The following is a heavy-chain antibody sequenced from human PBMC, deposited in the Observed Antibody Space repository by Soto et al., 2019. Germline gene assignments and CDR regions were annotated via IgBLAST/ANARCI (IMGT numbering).Heavy chain of an antibody. Sequence: QVQLQQWGAGLLKPSETLSLTCAVYGGSFSGYYWSWIRQPPGKGLEWIGEINHSGSTNYNPSLKSRVNISVDTSKNQFSLKLSSVTAADTAVYYCGIAAGYYYYGMDVWGQGTTVTVSS. CDR1: GGSFSGYY. CDR2: INHSGST. CDR3: GIAAGYYYYGMDV. V-gene: IGHV4-34*01. J-gene: IGHJ6*02. D-gene: IGHD6-13*01.